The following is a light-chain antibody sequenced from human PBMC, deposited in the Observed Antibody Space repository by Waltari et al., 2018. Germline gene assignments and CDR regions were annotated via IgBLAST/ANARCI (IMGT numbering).Light chain of an antibody. CDR2: GAS. V-gene: IGKV3-15*01. J-gene: IGKJ4*01. Sequence: EVLMTQSPATLSVSPGERVTLSCRASQNIHDNLAWYQQKPGQAPRLLIYGASTRATDIPARFRGSASGTEFTLTINSLQSEDLGIYYCQQYNKWPPLTFGGGTKVEIK. CDR3: QQYNKWPPLT. CDR1: QNIHDN.